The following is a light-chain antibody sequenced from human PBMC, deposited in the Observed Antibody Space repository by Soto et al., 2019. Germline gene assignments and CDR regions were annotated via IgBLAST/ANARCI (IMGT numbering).Light chain of an antibody. J-gene: IGLJ1*01. Sequence: QSALTQPASVSGSPGQSITISCTGTISDVGGYNYVSWYQQHPGKAPKLMIFDVSNRPSGVSNRFSGSKSGYTASLTISGLQADDEADDYCSSYTSSSTYVFGTGTKLTVL. CDR2: DVS. CDR1: ISDVGGYNY. CDR3: SSYTSSSTYV. V-gene: IGLV2-14*03.